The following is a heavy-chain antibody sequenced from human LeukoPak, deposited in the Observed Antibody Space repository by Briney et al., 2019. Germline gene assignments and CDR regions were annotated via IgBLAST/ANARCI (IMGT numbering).Heavy chain of an antibody. CDR2: IYDSGST. J-gene: IGHJ1*01. D-gene: IGHD3-10*01. CDR1: GGSISSGDSY. CDR3: AKHYSGSETYGFFQH. Sequence: SETLSLTCTVSGGSISSGDSYWSWIRQPPGKGLEWIGYIYDSGSTYYNPSLKSRLTMFVDTSKMQFSLRLSSVTAADTALYYCAKHYSGSETYGFFQHWSQGTLVTVSS. V-gene: IGHV4-30-4*01.